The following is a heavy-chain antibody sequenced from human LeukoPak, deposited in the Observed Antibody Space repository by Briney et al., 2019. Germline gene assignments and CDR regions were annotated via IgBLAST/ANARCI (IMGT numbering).Heavy chain of an antibody. Sequence: GGSLRLSCAASGFNFGSYWMTWVRQTPGKDLECVATMNGDGSQIYYVDSVKGRFTISRDNAKNSVYLQMNSLRDEDTAVYYCADPDVNWGQGTLVTVSA. J-gene: IGHJ1*01. D-gene: IGHD1-14*01. V-gene: IGHV3-7*01. CDR2: MNGDGSQI. CDR1: GFNFGSYW. CDR3: ADPDVN.